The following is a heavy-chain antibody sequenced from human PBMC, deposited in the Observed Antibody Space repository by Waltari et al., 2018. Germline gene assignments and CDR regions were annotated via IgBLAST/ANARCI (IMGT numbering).Heavy chain of an antibody. V-gene: IGHV3-13*01. Sequence: EVQLVESGGGLVQPGGSLRLSCAASGFTFSSYDMHWVRQATGKGLDVVAVIGTAGDTYYPGSVKGRFTISRENAKNSVYLQMNSLRAGDTAVYYCARGVGATKPRYYYMDVWGKGTTVTVSS. CDR2: IGTAGDT. D-gene: IGHD1-26*01. CDR3: ARGVGATKPRYYYMDV. J-gene: IGHJ6*03. CDR1: GFTFSSYD.